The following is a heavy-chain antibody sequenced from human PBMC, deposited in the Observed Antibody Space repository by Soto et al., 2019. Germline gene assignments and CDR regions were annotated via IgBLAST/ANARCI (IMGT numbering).Heavy chain of an antibody. Sequence: GGSLRLSCAASGFTFSSYSMNWVRQAPGKGLEWVSSISSSSSYIYYADSVKGRFTISRDNAKNSLYLQMNSLRAEDTAVYYCAREYCSSTSCYFDYYYYGMDVWGQGTTVTVSS. CDR1: GFTFSSYS. J-gene: IGHJ6*02. CDR3: AREYCSSTSCYFDYYYYGMDV. CDR2: ISSSSSYI. D-gene: IGHD2-2*01. V-gene: IGHV3-21*01.